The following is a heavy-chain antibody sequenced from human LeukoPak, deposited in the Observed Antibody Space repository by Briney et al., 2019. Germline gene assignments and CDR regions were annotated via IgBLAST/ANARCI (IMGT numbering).Heavy chain of an antibody. D-gene: IGHD3-9*01. J-gene: IGHJ4*02. CDR3: ARKRSFDL. CDR2: IYYSESA. V-gene: IGHV4-59*01. CDR1: GDSISNYY. Sequence: SETLSLTCTVSGDSISNYYWSWIRQPPGKRLEWIGCIYYSESATYNPSLKSRVTISLDTSKNQFFLKLSSVTAADTAVYYCARKRSFDLWGQGTLVTVSS.